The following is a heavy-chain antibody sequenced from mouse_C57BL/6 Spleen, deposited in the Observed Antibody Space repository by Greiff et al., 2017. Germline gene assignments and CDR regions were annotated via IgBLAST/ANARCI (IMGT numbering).Heavy chain of an antibody. J-gene: IGHJ3*01. Sequence: EVKLQESGPGLVKPSQSLSLTCSVTGYSITSGYYWNWLRQFPGNKLEWMGYISYDGSNNYNPSLKNRISITRDTSKNQCFLKLNSVTTEDTATYYCASNYGSSDSCAYWGQGTLVTVSA. CDR2: ISYDGSN. CDR1: GYSITSGYY. D-gene: IGHD1-1*01. V-gene: IGHV3-6*01. CDR3: ASNYGSSDSCAY.